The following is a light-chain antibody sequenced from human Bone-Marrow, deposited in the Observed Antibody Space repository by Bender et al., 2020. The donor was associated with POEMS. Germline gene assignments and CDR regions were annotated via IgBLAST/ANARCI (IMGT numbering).Light chain of an antibody. CDR2: EVS. CDR3: CSYGGTYNV. CDR1: SSDVGDNNY. J-gene: IGLJ1*01. V-gene: IGLV2-8*01. Sequence: QSALTQPPSASGSPGQSVSISCTGSSSDVGDNNYVSWYQQHPGKAPKLIIFEVSNRPSGVPDRFSGSKSANTASLTVSGLQGEDEADYYCCSYGGTYNVFGTGTTVTVL.